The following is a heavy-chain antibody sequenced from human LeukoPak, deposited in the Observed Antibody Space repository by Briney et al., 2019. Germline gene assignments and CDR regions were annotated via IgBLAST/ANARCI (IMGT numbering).Heavy chain of an antibody. Sequence: SETLSLTCTVSGGSISSSSYYWGWIRQPPGKGLEWIGSIYYSGSTYYNPSLKSRVTISVDTSKNQFSLKLSSVTAADTAVYYCARGDDSSAPDYWGQGTLVTVSS. D-gene: IGHD3-22*01. J-gene: IGHJ4*02. CDR2: IYYSGST. V-gene: IGHV4-39*01. CDR1: GGSISSSSYY. CDR3: ARGDDSSAPDY.